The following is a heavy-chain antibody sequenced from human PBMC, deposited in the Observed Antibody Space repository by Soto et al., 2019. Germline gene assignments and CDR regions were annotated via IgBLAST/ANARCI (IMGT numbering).Heavy chain of an antibody. CDR3: ARHSAHYYDSTGSATGAFDI. Sequence: ESLKISCKCSGYSFTSYWISWVRQMPGKGLEWMGRIDPSDSYTNYSPCFQGYVTISADKSISTAYLQWSILKASDTAMYYCARHSAHYYDSTGSATGAFDIWGQGTMVTVSS. V-gene: IGHV5-10-1*01. CDR2: IDPSDSYT. D-gene: IGHD3-22*01. J-gene: IGHJ3*02. CDR1: GYSFTSYW.